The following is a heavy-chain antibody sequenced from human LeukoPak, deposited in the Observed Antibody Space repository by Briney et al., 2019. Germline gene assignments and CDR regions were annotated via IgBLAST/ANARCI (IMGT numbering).Heavy chain of an antibody. Sequence: PGGSLRLSCVASGFTFSSYWMHWVRQDPGKGLVWVSRINPDGSVTGYADSVKGRFTVSRDNAKNTLYLQMSSLRAEDTAIYYCTRNFDYGDYLWGQGTLVTVSS. CDR3: TRNFDYGDYL. CDR1: GFTFSSYW. V-gene: IGHV3-74*01. CDR2: INPDGSVT. D-gene: IGHD4-17*01. J-gene: IGHJ5*02.